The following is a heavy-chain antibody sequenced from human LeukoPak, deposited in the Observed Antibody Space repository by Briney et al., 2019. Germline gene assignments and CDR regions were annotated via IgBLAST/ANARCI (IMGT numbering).Heavy chain of an antibody. D-gene: IGHD3-10*01. CDR2: IYSGGST. J-gene: IGHJ4*02. Sequence: GGSLRLSCAASGFTVSSNYMSWVRQAPGKGLEWVSVIYSGGSTYYADSVKGRFTISRDNSKNTLYLQMNSLRAEDTAVYYCARDSDYPSGVPVPRDYWGQGTLVTVSS. CDR3: ARDSDYPSGVPVPRDY. V-gene: IGHV3-53*01. CDR1: GFTVSSNY.